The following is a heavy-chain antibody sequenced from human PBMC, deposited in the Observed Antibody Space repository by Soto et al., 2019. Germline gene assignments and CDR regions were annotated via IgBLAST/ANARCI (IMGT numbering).Heavy chain of an antibody. J-gene: IGHJ4*02. V-gene: IGHV1-3*01. CDR3: ARETGDGTFDF. D-gene: IGHD7-27*01. CDR1: GYTFSSYA. CDR2: INAGYGNT. Sequence: QVHLVQSGAEVRKPGASVKVSCKASGYTFSSYAMHWVRQAPGQRLEWMGWINAGYGNTKSSQKFQDRVTISRDTSASTAYMELTSQRSEDTAVYYCARETGDGTFDFWGQGTLVTVS.